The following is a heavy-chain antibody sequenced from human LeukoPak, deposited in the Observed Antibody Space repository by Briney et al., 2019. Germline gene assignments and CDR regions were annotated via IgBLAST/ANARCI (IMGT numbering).Heavy chain of an antibody. CDR1: GFSFSDAW. Sequence: GGSLRLSCAASGFSFSDAWMNWVRQAPGKGLEWVGHIRSKTDGGTTDYAAPVKGRFTISRDDSKNTLYLQMNSLKTEDTVVYYCTTVDYGDYYFDYWGQGTLVTVSS. V-gene: IGHV3-15*07. J-gene: IGHJ4*02. CDR2: IRSKTDGGTT. CDR3: TTVDYGDYYFDY. D-gene: IGHD4-17*01.